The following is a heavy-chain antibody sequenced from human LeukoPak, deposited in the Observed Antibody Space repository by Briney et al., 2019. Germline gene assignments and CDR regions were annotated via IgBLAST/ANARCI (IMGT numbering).Heavy chain of an antibody. CDR3: AREEFYY. Sequence: PSQTLSLTCTVSGGSISSGDYYWSWIRQPPGKGLEWIGEINHSGSTNYNPSLKSRVTISVDTSKNQFSLKLSSVTAADTAVYYCAREEFYYWGQGTLVTVSS. CDR2: INHSGST. V-gene: IGHV4-30-4*01. CDR1: GGSISSGDYY. J-gene: IGHJ4*02.